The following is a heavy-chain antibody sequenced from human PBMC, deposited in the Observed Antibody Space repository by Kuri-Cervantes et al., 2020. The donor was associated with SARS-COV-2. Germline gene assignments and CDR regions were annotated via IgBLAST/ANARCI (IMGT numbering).Heavy chain of an antibody. CDR1: GYTFTDYY. CDR3: ARGEGVRGLMVLFQWRGAGPLDF. D-gene: IGHD3-10*01. CDR2: INPNSGGT. Sequence: ASVKVSCKASGYTFTDYYMHWVRQAPGQGLEWMGWINPNSGGTNYAQKFQGWVAMTRDTSLSTAYMELSRLRSDATAAYYWARGEGVRGLMVLFQWRGAGPLDFWGQGTLVTVSS. J-gene: IGHJ4*02. V-gene: IGHV1-2*04.